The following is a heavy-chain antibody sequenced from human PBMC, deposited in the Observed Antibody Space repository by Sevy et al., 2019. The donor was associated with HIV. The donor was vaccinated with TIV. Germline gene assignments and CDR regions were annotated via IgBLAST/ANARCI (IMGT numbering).Heavy chain of an antibody. D-gene: IGHD4-4*01. CDR2: IKQDGSEK. Sequence: GGSLRLSCAASGFTFSSYWMSWVRQAPGKGLEWVANIKQDGSEKYYVDSVKGRFTISRDNAKNSLYLQMNSLRAEDTAVYYCARGLHCYYYYYMDVWGKGTTVTVSS. CDR3: ARGLHCYYYYYMDV. CDR1: GFTFSSYW. V-gene: IGHV3-7*03. J-gene: IGHJ6*03.